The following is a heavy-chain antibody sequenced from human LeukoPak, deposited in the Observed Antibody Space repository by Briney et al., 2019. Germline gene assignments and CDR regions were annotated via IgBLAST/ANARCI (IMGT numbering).Heavy chain of an antibody. CDR3: ARGGIPHYSDNTGYFFGQF. CDR1: GFCSSTHS. D-gene: IGHD3-22*01. V-gene: IGHV3-48*04. CDR2: ICISGRST. Sequence: GGSLRLSCAASGFCSSTHSMSWVRLAPGKGLEWLSFICISGRSTHSADSVKGRFTLSRDNAENSVYLQMNSLRTEDTAVYYCARGGIPHYSDNTGYFFGQFWGQGTRVTVSS. J-gene: IGHJ4*02.